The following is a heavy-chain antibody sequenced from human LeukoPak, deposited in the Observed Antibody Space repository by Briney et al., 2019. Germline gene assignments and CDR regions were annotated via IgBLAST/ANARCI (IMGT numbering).Heavy chain of an antibody. CDR2: ISTNGGST. Sequence: GGSLRLSCAASGFTFSSYAMSWVRHAPGEGREWVSAISTNGGSTYFTESVNGRFTNSRDNYKNTMSLGMNSLRPEDTAVYYCVKGSAGSRPYYFDYWGQGTLLTVSS. V-gene: IGHV3-23*01. J-gene: IGHJ4*02. D-gene: IGHD6-13*01. CDR3: VKGSAGSRPYYFDY. CDR1: GFTFSSYA.